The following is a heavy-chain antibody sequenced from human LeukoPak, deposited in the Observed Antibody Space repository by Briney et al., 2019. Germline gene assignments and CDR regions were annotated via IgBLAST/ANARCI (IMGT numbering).Heavy chain of an antibody. CDR3: ARDSGGYCSSTSCYRDDAFDI. V-gene: IGHV4-59*01. J-gene: IGHJ3*02. Sequence: SETLSLTCTVSGGSISSYYWSWIRQPPGKGLEWIGYIYYSGSTNYNPSLKSRVTISVDTSKNQFSLKLSSVTAADTAVYYCARDSGGYCSSTSCYRDDAFDIWGQGTMVTVSS. CDR2: IYYSGST. D-gene: IGHD2-2*02. CDR1: GGSISSYY.